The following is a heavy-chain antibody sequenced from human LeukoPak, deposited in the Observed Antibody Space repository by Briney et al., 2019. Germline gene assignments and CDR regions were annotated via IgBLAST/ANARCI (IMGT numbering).Heavy chain of an antibody. D-gene: IGHD3-10*01. J-gene: IGHJ4*02. V-gene: IGHV3-23*01. CDR2: ISTSGGTT. CDR1: GFTFSTYA. Sequence: GVSLRLSCAASGFTFSTYAMTWVRQSPGKGLEWVSSISTSGGTTYYADSVKGRFTISRDSSKNTLYLQMNSLRAEDTAVYYCAKDLYGSGKIGYFDYWGQGTLVTVSS. CDR3: AKDLYGSGKIGYFDY.